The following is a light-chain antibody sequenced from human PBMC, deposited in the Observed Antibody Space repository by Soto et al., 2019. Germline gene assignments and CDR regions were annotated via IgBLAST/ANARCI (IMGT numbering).Light chain of an antibody. V-gene: IGKV3-20*01. CDR3: QQYGRTSWT. J-gene: IGKJ1*01. CDR2: GAS. CDR1: QIVSNNY. Sequence: DIVLTQSPGALSLSPGEGATLSCRASQIVSNNYLAWYQQKPGQAPRLLIYGASSTATGIPDRFSGSGSGTDFTLTISRLEPEDFAVYYCQQYGRTSWTFGQGTKV.